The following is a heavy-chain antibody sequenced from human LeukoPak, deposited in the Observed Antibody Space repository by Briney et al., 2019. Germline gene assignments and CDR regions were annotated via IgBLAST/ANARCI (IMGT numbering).Heavy chain of an antibody. CDR2: ISYDGSNK. CDR1: GFTFSSYG. CDR3: AKDRSTYYYDSSGFYPDAFDI. V-gene: IGHV3-30*18. Sequence: GGSLRLSCATSGFTFSSYGIHWLRQAPGKGLEWVAVISYDGSNKYYADSVKGRFTISRDNSKNTLYLQMNSLRVEDTAVYYCAKDRSTYYYDSSGFYPDAFDIWGQGTMVTVSS. J-gene: IGHJ3*02. D-gene: IGHD3-22*01.